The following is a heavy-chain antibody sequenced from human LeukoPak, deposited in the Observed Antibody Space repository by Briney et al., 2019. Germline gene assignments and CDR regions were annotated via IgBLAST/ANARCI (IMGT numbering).Heavy chain of an antibody. V-gene: IGHV3-21*01. CDR3: ARGYCSGTSCYMFAS. CDR2: ISSSNTYI. J-gene: IGHJ4*02. D-gene: IGHD2-2*02. CDR1: GFNFIDNN. Sequence: PGGSLRLSCAGSGFNFIDNNMHWVRQAPGKGLEWVSSISSSNTYIYYRDSVKGRFTISRDNAKNSLFLQMNSLRAEDTAVYYCARGYCSGTSCYMFASWGQGTRVTVSS.